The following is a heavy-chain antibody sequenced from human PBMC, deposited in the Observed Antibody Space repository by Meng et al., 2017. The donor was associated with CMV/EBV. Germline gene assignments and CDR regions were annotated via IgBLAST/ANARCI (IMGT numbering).Heavy chain of an antibody. CDR3: AGLSNPGDY. V-gene: IGHV1-46*01. CDR1: GSTFSNLY. Sequence: ASVKVSCKAAGSTFSNLYVHWVRQAPGQGLEWMGVYSPSDDRTINAQKFQGRVTMTRDTSTSTVFMELASLKSEDMGVYYCAGLSNPGDYWGQGTLVTVSS. CDR2: YSPSDDRT. D-gene: IGHD2/OR15-2a*01. J-gene: IGHJ4*02.